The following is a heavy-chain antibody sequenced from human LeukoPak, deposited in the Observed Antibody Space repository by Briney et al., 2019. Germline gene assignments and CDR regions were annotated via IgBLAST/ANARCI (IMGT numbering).Heavy chain of an antibody. Sequence: EGSLRLSCAASGFTFSSYWMSWVRQAPGKGLEWVANIKQDGSEKYYVDSVKGRFTISRDNAKNSLYLQMNSLRAEDTAVYYCARVLRYFDWLGKFDPWGQGTLVTVSS. V-gene: IGHV3-7*03. D-gene: IGHD3-9*01. J-gene: IGHJ5*02. CDR2: IKQDGSEK. CDR3: ARVLRYFDWLGKFDP. CDR1: GFTFSSYW.